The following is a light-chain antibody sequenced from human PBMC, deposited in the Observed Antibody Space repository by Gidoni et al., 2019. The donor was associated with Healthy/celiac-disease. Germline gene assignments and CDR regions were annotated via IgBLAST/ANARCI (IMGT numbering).Light chain of an antibody. CDR1: QSVSSN. V-gene: IGKV3-15*01. Sequence: EIVMTQSPAPLAVSPGERATLTCRASQSVSSNLAWYQQKPGQAPRLLIYGASTRATGIPARFSGSGSGTDFTLTISSLQSEDFAIYYCQQCNNWPRTFGQGTKLEIK. CDR3: QQCNNWPRT. CDR2: GAS. J-gene: IGKJ2*01.